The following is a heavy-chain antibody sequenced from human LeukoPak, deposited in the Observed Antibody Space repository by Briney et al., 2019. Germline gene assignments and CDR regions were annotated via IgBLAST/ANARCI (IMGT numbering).Heavy chain of an antibody. J-gene: IGHJ4*02. CDR1: GYTFTGYY. CDR2: INPNSGGT. V-gene: IGHV1-2*02. Sequence: GASVKVSCKASGYTFTGYYMHWVRQAPGQGLEWMGWINPNSGGTNYAQKFQGRVTMTRDTSISTAYMELSRLRSDDTAVYYCARGYYDSSGYPCDYWGQGTLVTVSS. CDR3: ARGYYDSSGYPCDY. D-gene: IGHD3-22*01.